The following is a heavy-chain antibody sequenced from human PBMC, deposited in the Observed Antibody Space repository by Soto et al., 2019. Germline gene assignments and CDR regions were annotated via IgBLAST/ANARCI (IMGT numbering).Heavy chain of an antibody. CDR1: GFTFRGSA. CDR2: ITSSGSEE. Sequence: VQLLESGGGLVQPGGSLGLSCAASGFTFRGSARTWVGQAPGKWLEYVSSITSSGSEEFHAASVKGRFTMSRDNSKNMLYLQMNSLRAEDTAVYYCAKEGYDSGWYWDSWGQGALVTVSS. CDR3: AKEGYDSGWYWDS. J-gene: IGHJ4*02. V-gene: IGHV3-23*01. D-gene: IGHD6-19*01.